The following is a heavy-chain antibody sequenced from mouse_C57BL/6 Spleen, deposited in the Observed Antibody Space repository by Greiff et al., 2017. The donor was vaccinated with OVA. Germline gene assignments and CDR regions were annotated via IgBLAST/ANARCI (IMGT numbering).Heavy chain of an antibody. CDR2: IDPSDSYT. Sequence: QVQLQQPGAELVMPGASVKLSCKASGYTFTSYWMHWVKQRPGQGLEWIGEIDPSDSYTNYNQKFKGKSTLTVDKSSSTADMQLSSLTSEDSAVYYGAIDYSNRDYAMDYWGQGTSVTVSS. CDR3: AIDYSNRDYAMDY. CDR1: GYTFTSYW. V-gene: IGHV1-69*01. D-gene: IGHD2-5*01. J-gene: IGHJ4*01.